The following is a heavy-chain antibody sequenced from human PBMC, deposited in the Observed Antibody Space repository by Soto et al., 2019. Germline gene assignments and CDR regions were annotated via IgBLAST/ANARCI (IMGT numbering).Heavy chain of an antibody. D-gene: IGHD6-13*01. CDR3: VKDESINWYSGHFRH. CDR2: INWNSGSI. Sequence: EVQLVESGGGLVQPGRSLRLSCAASRFTLDDYAMHWVRQVPGKGLEWVSGINWNSGSIGYGDSVKGRFAISRDNAKNSLHLQMNSLSAEDTAFYYCVKDESINWYSGHFRHWGQGTLVTVSS. CDR1: RFTLDDYA. V-gene: IGHV3-9*01. J-gene: IGHJ1*01.